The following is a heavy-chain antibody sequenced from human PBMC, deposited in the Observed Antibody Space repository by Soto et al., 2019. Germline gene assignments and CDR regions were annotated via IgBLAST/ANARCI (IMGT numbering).Heavy chain of an antibody. Sequence: EVQLVESGGGLVKPGGSLTLSCAGSGFTFSSHGFNWVRQAPGKGLEWVSSISSSSSYIHYTDSVRGRFTISRDNAKNSLNLQMNSLRVEDTAVYYCARDQRYYGFDVWGQGTTVTVSS. CDR2: ISSSSSYI. CDR3: ARDQRYYGFDV. J-gene: IGHJ6*02. V-gene: IGHV3-21*02. CDR1: GFTFSSHG.